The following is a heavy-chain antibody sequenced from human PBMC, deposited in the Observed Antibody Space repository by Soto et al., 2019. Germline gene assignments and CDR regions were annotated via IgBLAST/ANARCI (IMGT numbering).Heavy chain of an antibody. D-gene: IGHD2-8*01. J-gene: IGHJ4*02. CDR1: GFTFSSDA. CDR2: ISGSGGST. V-gene: IGHV3-23*01. Sequence: LRLSCAASGFTFSSDAMSWVRQAPGKGLEWVSAISGSGGSTYYADSVKGRFTISRDNSKNTLYLQMNSLRAEDTAVYYCAKDCVFCTNDYCDYWGQGTLVTVSS. CDR3: AKDCVFCTNDYCDY.